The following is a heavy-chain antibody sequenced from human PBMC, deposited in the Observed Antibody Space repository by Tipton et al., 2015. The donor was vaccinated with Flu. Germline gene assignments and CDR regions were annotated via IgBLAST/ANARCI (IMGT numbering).Heavy chain of an antibody. J-gene: IGHJ4*02. CDR3: ARAVWFGLNYFFDF. Sequence: TLSLTCTVSNASISSGSYYWSWIRQPAGKGLEWIGRIYTSGSTNYSPSLKSRVTISRDTSKNQFTLSLGSVTAADTAVYYCARAVWFGLNYFFDFWGQGALVTVSS. CDR2: IYTSGST. CDR1: NASISSGSYY. V-gene: IGHV4-61*02. D-gene: IGHD3-10*01.